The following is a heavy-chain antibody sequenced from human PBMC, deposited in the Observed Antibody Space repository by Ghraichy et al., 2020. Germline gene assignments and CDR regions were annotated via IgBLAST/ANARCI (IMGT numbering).Heavy chain of an antibody. D-gene: IGHD6-6*01. CDR1: GFTFSSYW. V-gene: IGHV3-7*01. CDR2: IKQDGSEK. CDR3: ARETSSSPRYGMDV. Sequence: GVLNISCAASGFTFSSYWMTWVRQAPGKGLEWLANIKQDGSEKYYVDSMKGRFTISRDNAKNSLYLQMNSLRAEDTAVYYCARETSSSPRYGMDVWGQGTTVXXSS. J-gene: IGHJ6*02.